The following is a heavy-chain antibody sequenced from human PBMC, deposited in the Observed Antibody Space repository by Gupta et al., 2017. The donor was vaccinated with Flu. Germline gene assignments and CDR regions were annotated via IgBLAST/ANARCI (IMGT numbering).Heavy chain of an antibody. CDR1: GFTFSSSS. D-gene: IGHD5-12*01. CDR2: IRATDGST. J-gene: IGHJ4*02. V-gene: IGHV3-23*01. Sequence: EVQVLESGGGLVQPGGSLRLSCAASGFTFSSSSMSWVRQAPGKGLEWVSTIRATDGSTYYADSVEGRFTISRDNSKNTLYLQMNSLRTEDTALYYCAKGGYNTIWEYWGQGTLVTVSS. CDR3: AKGGYNTIWEY.